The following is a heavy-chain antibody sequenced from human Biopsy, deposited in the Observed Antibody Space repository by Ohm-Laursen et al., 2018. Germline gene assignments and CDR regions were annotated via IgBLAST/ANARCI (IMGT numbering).Heavy chain of an antibody. Sequence: SETLSLTCTVSGDSICIYYWSWIRQPPGKGLQWIGYVYYTGSTDYNPSLQSRVTISVDTSKNHFSLRLRSVTPADTAIYYCARDRGYYSDRTVPGYFDLWGRGTLVTVSS. CDR1: GDSICIYY. CDR2: VYYTGST. CDR3: ARDRGYYSDRTVPGYFDL. D-gene: IGHD3-22*01. V-gene: IGHV4-59*01. J-gene: IGHJ2*01.